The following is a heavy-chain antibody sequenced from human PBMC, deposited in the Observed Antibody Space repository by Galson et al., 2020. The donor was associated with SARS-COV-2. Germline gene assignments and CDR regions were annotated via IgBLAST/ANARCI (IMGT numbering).Heavy chain of an antibody. CDR3: ARAPLGYYDILTGDYNPDAFDI. D-gene: IGHD3-9*01. CDR1: GFTFSSSW. J-gene: IGHJ3*02. V-gene: IGHV3-74*01. CDR2: INSDGSST. Sequence: GESLKISCAASGFTFSSSWMHWVRQTPGKGLVWVSRINSDGSSTNYANSVKGRFTISRDNAKNTLYLQMNSLRVEDTAVYYCARAPLGYYDILTGDYNPDAFDIWGQGTMVTVSS.